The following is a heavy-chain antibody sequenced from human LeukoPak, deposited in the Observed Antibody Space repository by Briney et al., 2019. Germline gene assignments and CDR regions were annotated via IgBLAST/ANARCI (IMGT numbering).Heavy chain of an antibody. CDR3: ARSNRYYYYYMDV. CDR1: GGSISSGSYY. V-gene: IGHV4-61*02. D-gene: IGHD2-8*01. J-gene: IGHJ6*03. Sequence: SETLSLTCTVSGGSISSGSYYWSWIRQPAGKGLEWIGRIYTSGSTNYNPSLKSRVTISVDTSRNQFSLKLSSVTAADTAVYYCARSNRYYYYYMDVWGKGTTVTVSS. CDR2: IYTSGST.